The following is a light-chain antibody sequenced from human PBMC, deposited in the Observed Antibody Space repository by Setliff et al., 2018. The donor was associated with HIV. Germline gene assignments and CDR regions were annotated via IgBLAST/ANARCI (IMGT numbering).Light chain of an antibody. CDR1: SSDIGKNY. CDR3: GTWHSSLSADV. CDR2: GND. V-gene: IGLV1-51*02. J-gene: IGLJ1*01. Sequence: QSVLTQPPSVSAAPGQKVTISCSGSSSDIGKNYVSWYQQLPGTAPKLLIYGNDKRPSGIPDRFSGSKSGTSATLGITGLQTGDEADYFCGTWHSSLSADVFGTGTKVTVL.